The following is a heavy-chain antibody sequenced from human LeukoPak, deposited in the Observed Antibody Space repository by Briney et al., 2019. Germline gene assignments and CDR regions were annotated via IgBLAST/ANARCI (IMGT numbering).Heavy chain of an antibody. D-gene: IGHD3-16*01. CDR3: AKEDLKMGGLDV. Sequence: GGSLRLSCTTSGFTFNDYAMHWVRQAPGKGLEWVSGIRWNSGSIGYADSVKGRFTISRDNAKNSLYLQMNSLRAEDMALYYCAKEDLKMGGLDVWGKGTTVTVSS. CDR2: IRWNSGSI. J-gene: IGHJ6*04. CDR1: GFTFNDYA. V-gene: IGHV3-9*03.